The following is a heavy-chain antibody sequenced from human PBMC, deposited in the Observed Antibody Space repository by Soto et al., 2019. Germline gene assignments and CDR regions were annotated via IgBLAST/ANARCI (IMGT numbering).Heavy chain of an antibody. J-gene: IGHJ4*02. D-gene: IGHD5-12*01. CDR2: VRGSAYDT. V-gene: IGHV3-23*01. CDR3: AKKAGYSGYDPFNY. Sequence: EVQLLQSGGGLVQPGGSLRLSCAASGFSLNSYAMSWVRQAPGKGLEWVASVRGSAYDTHYADSVKGRFTISRDNSKNTLYLQMNSVRAEDTAVYYCAKKAGYSGYDPFNYWGQGTLVTVSS. CDR1: GFSLNSYA.